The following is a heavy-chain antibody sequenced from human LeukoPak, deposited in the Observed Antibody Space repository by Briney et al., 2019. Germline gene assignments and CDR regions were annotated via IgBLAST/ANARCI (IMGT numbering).Heavy chain of an antibody. Sequence: SETLSLTCAVYGGSFSGYYWSWIRQPPGKGLEWIGEINHSGSTNYNPSLKSRVTISVDTSKNQFSLKLSSVTAVDTAVYYCARRGFYDYVWGSYYYFDYWGQGTLVTVSS. CDR3: ARRGFYDYVWGSYYYFDY. D-gene: IGHD3-16*01. CDR1: GGSFSGYY. J-gene: IGHJ4*02. V-gene: IGHV4-34*01. CDR2: INHSGST.